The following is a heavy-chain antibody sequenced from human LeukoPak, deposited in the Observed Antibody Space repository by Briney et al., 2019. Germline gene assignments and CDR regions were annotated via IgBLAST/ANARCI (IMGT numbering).Heavy chain of an antibody. CDR1: GSTFSTYS. CDR2: ISGDGGER. V-gene: IGHV3-23*01. J-gene: IGHJ4*02. CDR3: AKGRTLVGGSTRSYDY. Sequence: GGSLRLSCAASGSTFSTYSMSWVRQAPGKGLEWVSVISGDGGERFYADSVKGRFTISRDNSKNALYLQMNSLRVEDTAVYYCAKGRTLVGGSTRSYDYWGQGTLVTVSS. D-gene: IGHD1-26*01.